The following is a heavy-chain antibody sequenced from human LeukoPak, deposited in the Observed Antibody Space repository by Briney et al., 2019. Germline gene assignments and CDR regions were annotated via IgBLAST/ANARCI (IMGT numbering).Heavy chain of an antibody. CDR1: GGTFSSYA. V-gene: IGHV1-69*13. CDR3: ATTPGKIWFGELSR. D-gene: IGHD3-10*01. J-gene: IGHJ4*02. CDR2: IIPMFGTP. Sequence: SEKVSCKASGGTFSSYAINWVRQAPGQGLEWMGGIIPMFGTPNYAQNFQGTVTITADESTSTAYMELSSLRSDDTALYYCATTPGKIWFGELSRWGQGTLVTVSS.